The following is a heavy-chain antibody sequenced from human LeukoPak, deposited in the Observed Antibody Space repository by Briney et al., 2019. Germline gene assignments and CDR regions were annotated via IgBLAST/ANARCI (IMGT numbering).Heavy chain of an antibody. V-gene: IGHV1-69*13. CDR3: ARATPYGGNSLPGY. D-gene: IGHD4-23*01. Sequence: GASVKVSCKASGGTFSSYAISWVRQAPGQGLEWMGGIIPIFGTANYAQKFQGRVTITADESTSTAYMELSSLRSEDTAVYYCARATPYGGNSLPGYWGQGTLVTVSS. J-gene: IGHJ4*02. CDR2: IIPIFGTA. CDR1: GGTFSSYA.